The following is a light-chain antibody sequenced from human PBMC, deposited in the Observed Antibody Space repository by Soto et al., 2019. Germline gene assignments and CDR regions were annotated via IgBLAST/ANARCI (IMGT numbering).Light chain of an antibody. CDR3: YSYTTTSTYV. CDR2: EVT. J-gene: IGLJ1*01. Sequence: QSALTQPASVSGSPGQSITLSCTGTTSDVGGYHFVSWYQQHPGKAPKLMIYEVTNRPSGVSDRFSGSKSGNTASLTISGLQAEDEADYYCYSYTTTSTYVLGSGTKLTVL. CDR1: TSDVGGYHF. V-gene: IGLV2-14*01.